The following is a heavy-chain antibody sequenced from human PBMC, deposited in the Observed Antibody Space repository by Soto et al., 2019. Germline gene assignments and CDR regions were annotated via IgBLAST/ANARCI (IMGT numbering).Heavy chain of an antibody. V-gene: IGHV3-21*01. CDR2: ISSSSSYI. CDR1: GFTFSSYS. J-gene: IGHJ4*02. D-gene: IGHD6-13*01. Sequence: EVQLVESGGGLVKPGGSLRLSCAASGFTFSSYSMNWVRQAPGKALEWVSSISSSSSYIYYADSVKGRFTISRENAKNSLYLQVNSLRAEDTAVYYCAREGIAAALDYWGQGTLVTVSS. CDR3: AREGIAAALDY.